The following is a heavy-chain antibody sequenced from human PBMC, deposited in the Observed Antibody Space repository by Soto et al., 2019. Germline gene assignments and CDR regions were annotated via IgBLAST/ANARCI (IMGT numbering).Heavy chain of an antibody. CDR3: ARDRSSGTYYGSYGVFDI. J-gene: IGHJ3*02. D-gene: IGHD1-26*01. CDR1: GGSISSTNW. V-gene: IGHV4-4*02. Sequence: QVQLQESGPGLVKPSGTLSLTCAVSGGSISSTNWWTWVRQPPGKGLEWIGNMYHSGSTNYNPSLKSRVDISVDKSQKQFPRKLNSVTAADTAVYFCARDRSSGTYYGSYGVFDIWGQGTMVTVSS. CDR2: MYHSGST.